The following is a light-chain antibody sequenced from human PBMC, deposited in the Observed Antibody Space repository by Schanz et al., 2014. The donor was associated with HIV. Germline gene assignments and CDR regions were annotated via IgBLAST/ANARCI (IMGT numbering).Light chain of an antibody. Sequence: EVVMTQSPATLSVSPGERATLSCRASQSVNFNLAWYQQKHGQAPRLLISDASNRATGIPARFSGSGSGTDFTLTISRLEPEDFAVYYCQQYGSSPWTFGQGTKVEIK. CDR1: QSVNFN. J-gene: IGKJ1*01. CDR2: DAS. V-gene: IGKV3-20*01. CDR3: QQYGSSPWT.